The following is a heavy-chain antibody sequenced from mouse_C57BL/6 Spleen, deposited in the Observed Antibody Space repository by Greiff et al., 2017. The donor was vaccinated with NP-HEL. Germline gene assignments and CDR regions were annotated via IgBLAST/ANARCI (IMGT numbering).Heavy chain of an antibody. CDR2: VSAGGSYT. Sequence: EVMLVESGGGLVKPGGSLKLSCAASGFTFSSYAMSWVRQTPEKRLEWVATVSAGGSYTYYPDNVKGRFTISRDNAKNNQYLQMSHLKSEDTAMYYWARGDYYGSSYDDMDYWGQGTSVTVSS. D-gene: IGHD1-1*01. CDR1: GFTFSSYA. CDR3: ARGDYYGSSYDDMDY. J-gene: IGHJ4*01. V-gene: IGHV5-4*03.